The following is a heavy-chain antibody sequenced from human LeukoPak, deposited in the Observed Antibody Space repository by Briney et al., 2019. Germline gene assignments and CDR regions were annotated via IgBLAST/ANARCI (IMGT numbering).Heavy chain of an antibody. CDR2: IKSKAYGGTT. CDR3: SRLERWLVHFDY. CDR1: GFTLGDHA. Sequence: GGSLRLSCTASGFTLGDHAMSWFRQAPGKGLEWVGFIKSKAYGGTTEYAASVKGRFTISRDDSKSIAYLQMNSLKTEDTAVYYCSRLERWLVHFDYWGQGTLVTVSS. V-gene: IGHV3-49*03. J-gene: IGHJ4*02. D-gene: IGHD6-19*01.